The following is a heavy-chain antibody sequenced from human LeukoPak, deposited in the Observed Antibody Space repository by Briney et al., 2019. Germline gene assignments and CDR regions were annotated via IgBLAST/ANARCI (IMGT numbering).Heavy chain of an antibody. CDR3: ARVSDYYYYMDV. Sequence: GGSLRLSCAASGFTFSSYGMHWVRQAPGKGLEWVAFIRYDGSNKYYADSVKGRFTISRDNSKNTLYLQMNSLRAEDTAVYYCARVSDYYYYMDVWGKGTTVTVSS. J-gene: IGHJ6*03. V-gene: IGHV3-30*02. CDR2: IRYDGSNK. CDR1: GFTFSSYG.